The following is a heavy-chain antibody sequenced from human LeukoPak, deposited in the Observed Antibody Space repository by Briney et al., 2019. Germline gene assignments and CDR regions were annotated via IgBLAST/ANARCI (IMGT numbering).Heavy chain of an antibody. D-gene: IGHD5-24*01. Sequence: SVKVSCKASGGTFSSYAISWVRQAPGQGLEWMGRIIPILGIANYAQKFQGRVTITADKSTSTAYMELSSLRSEDTAVYYCASSKSYGYNEGYWGQGTLVTVSS. J-gene: IGHJ4*02. CDR3: ASSKSYGYNEGY. CDR1: GGTFSSYA. CDR2: IIPILGIA. V-gene: IGHV1-69*04.